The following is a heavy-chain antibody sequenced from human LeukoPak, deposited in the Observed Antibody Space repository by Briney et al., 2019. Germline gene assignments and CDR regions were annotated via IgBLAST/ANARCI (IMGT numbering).Heavy chain of an antibody. CDR2: INHSGST. J-gene: IGHJ6*03. D-gene: IGHD3-22*01. CDR3: ARDLSSWDSSGYLYYYYYMDV. Sequence: SETLSLTCAVYGGSFSGYYWSWIRQPPGKGLEWIGEINHSGSTNYNPSLKSRVTISVDTSKNQFSLKLSSVTAADTAVYYCARDLSSWDSSGYLYYYYYMDVWGKGTTVTVSS. V-gene: IGHV4-34*01. CDR1: GGSFSGYY.